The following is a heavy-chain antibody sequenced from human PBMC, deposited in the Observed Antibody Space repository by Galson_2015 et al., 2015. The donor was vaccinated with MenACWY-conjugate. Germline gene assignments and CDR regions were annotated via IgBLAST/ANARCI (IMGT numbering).Heavy chain of an antibody. CDR2: VAFDSSNK. CDR3: ARQGVVGASNFDK. Sequence: SLRLSCAASGFTFNTYAMHWVRQAPGRGLEWVAVVAFDSSNKYYGDSVKDRLTISRDNSNNTVYLQMNNLRPEDTAVYFCARQGVVGASNFDKWGQGTLVAVSS. CDR1: GFTFNTYA. J-gene: IGHJ4*02. V-gene: IGHV3-30*03. D-gene: IGHD1-26*01.